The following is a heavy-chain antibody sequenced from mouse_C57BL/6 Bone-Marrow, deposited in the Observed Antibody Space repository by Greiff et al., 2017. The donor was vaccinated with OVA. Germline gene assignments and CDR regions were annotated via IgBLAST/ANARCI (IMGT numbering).Heavy chain of an antibody. V-gene: IGHV1-82*01. J-gene: IGHJ4*01. D-gene: IGHD3-2*02. CDR3: ARCRAQATPYAMDY. CDR1: GYAFSSSW. CDR2: IYPGDGDT. Sequence: QVHVKQSGPELVKPGASVKISCKASGYAFSSSWMNWVKQRPGKGLEWIGRIYPGDGDTNYNGKFKGKATLTADKSSSTAYMQLSSLTSEDSAVYFCARCRAQATPYAMDYWGQGTSVTVSS.